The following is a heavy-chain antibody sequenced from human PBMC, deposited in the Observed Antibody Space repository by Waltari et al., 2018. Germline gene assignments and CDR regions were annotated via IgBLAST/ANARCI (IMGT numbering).Heavy chain of an antibody. V-gene: IGHV3-53*01. Sequence: EVQLVESGGGLIQPGGSLRLSCAASGFTVSSNYMSWVRQAPGKGLEWVSVIYSGGSTYYADSVKGRFTISRDNSKNTLYLQMNSLRAEDTAVYYCARSLWFGEFYPYYYGMDVWGQGTTVIVSS. CDR3: ARSLWFGEFYPYYYGMDV. J-gene: IGHJ6*02. CDR2: IYSGGST. D-gene: IGHD3-10*01. CDR1: GFTVSSNY.